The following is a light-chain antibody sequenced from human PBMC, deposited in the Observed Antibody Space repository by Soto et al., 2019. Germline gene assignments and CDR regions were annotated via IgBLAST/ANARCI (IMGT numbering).Light chain of an antibody. V-gene: IGKV3-11*01. CDR2: DAS. CDR1: QSVSSH. J-gene: IGKJ2*01. Sequence: EIVLTQSPATLSLSPGEGATVSCRASQSVSSHLAWYQQKRGQAPRLLIYDASSRASGIPAGFSGSGSGTDFTLTISSLEPEDFAVYYCHQYNSWPPGTFGQGTKVDIK. CDR3: HQYNSWPPGT.